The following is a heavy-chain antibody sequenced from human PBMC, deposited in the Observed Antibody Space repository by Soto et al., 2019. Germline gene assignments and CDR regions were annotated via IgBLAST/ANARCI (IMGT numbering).Heavy chain of an antibody. CDR1: GGSFSGYY. CDR3: ARTYYDFWSGYPRPGIDV. V-gene: IGHV4-34*01. D-gene: IGHD3-3*01. CDR2: INHSGST. Sequence: PSETLSLTCAVDGGSFSGYYWRWIRQPPGKRMEWIGEINHSGSTNYNPSLKSRATISVDTSKNQSSLKLSSVTAADTAVYYCARTYYDFWSGYPRPGIDVWGQGTTVTVS. J-gene: IGHJ6*02.